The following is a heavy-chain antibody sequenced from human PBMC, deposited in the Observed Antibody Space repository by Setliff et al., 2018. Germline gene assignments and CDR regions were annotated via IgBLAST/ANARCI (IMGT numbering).Heavy chain of an antibody. CDR3: VRAPPTVVIPPGRAFFDP. D-gene: IGHD2-2*01. V-gene: IGHV1-18*01. CDR1: GGTFSSYA. CDR2: ISPYTGNT. J-gene: IGHJ5*02. Sequence: GASVKVSCKASGGTFSSYAISWVRQAPGQGLEWLGSISPYTGNTNYPERLQGRITMTTDTLTSTANMELRSLRSDDTAVYYCVRAPPTVVIPPGRAFFDPWGQGTLVTVSS.